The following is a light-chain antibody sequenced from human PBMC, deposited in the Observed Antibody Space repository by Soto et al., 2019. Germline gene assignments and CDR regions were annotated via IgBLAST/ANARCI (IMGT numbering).Light chain of an antibody. V-gene: IGKV1-5*01. CDR1: QSVSRR. CDR2: DAS. J-gene: IGKJ2*01. Sequence: DIQMTQSPSTLSASVGDRITITCRASQSVSRRLAWFQQKPGKAPKLLIYDASSLESGVPSRFSGRGSGAEFTLTISSLQPDDCATYYCHTYNSYSLHTVGHGTKVDSK. CDR3: HTYNSYSLHT.